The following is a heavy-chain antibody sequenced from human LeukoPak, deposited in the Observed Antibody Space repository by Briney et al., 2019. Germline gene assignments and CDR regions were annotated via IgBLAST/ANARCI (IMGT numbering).Heavy chain of an antibody. V-gene: IGHV3-53*01. CDR1: GFNVSNNY. CDR2: IYSGGAT. D-gene: IGHD3-3*01. Sequence: GGSLRLSCAASGFNVSNNYMSWVRQAPGKGLEWVSIIYSGGATYFADSIKDRFTISRDNSKNTLYPQMNTLRAEDTAVYYCARAREWGAFDIWGQGTMVTVSS. J-gene: IGHJ3*02. CDR3: ARAREWGAFDI.